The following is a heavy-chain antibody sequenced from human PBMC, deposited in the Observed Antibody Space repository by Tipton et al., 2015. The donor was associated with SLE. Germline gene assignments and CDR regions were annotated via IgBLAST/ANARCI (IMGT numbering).Heavy chain of an antibody. Sequence: TLSLTCTVSGGSISSYYWGWIRQPPGKGREWIGSIYYSGSTYYNPSLKSRVTISVDTSKNQFSLKLSSVTAADTAVYYCAREGIAAAGGWFDPWGQGTLVTVSS. V-gene: IGHV4-39*02. CDR3: AREGIAAAGGWFDP. CDR2: IYYSGST. J-gene: IGHJ5*02. CDR1: GGSISSYY. D-gene: IGHD6-13*01.